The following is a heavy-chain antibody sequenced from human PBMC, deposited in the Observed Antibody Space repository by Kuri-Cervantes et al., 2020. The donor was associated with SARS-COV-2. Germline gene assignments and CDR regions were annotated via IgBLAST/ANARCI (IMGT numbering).Heavy chain of an antibody. V-gene: IGHV1-69*06. Sequence: SVKVSCKASGGTFSSYAVTWVRQSPGQGLEWMGRTIPLFGTTIYAQKFRGRVTLTADKSTNTAYMELSSLRSEDTAIHYCARPYCTTTTCYDGTFDSWGQGTLVTVSS. CDR1: GGTFSSYA. CDR2: TIPLFGTT. CDR3: ARPYCTTTTCYDGTFDS. D-gene: IGHD2-2*01. J-gene: IGHJ4*02.